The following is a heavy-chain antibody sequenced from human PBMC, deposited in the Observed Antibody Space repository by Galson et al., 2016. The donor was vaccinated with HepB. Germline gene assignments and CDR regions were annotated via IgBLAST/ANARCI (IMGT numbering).Heavy chain of an antibody. Sequence: SLRLSCAASGFTFSIYWMQWVRQGPGGGLVWVSSMVSDESTPIYADFVKGRFTISRDNAKNTLYLQMVGLRVEDTAVYYCGRESWGLPEYWGQGTLVTVSS. CDR2: MVSDESTP. CDR3: GRESWGLPEY. D-gene: IGHD4-11*01. V-gene: IGHV3-74*01. CDR1: GFTFSIYW. J-gene: IGHJ4*02.